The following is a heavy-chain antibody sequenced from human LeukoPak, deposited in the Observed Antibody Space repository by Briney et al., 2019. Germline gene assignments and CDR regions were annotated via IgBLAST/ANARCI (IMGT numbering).Heavy chain of an antibody. D-gene: IGHD3-22*01. CDR1: GFTFSSYG. V-gene: IGHV3-33*06. Sequence: GRSLRLSCAASGFTFSSYGMHWVRQAPGKGLEWVAVIWYDGSNKYYADSVKGRFTISRDNSKNTLYLQMNSLRAEDTAVYYCAKAKRPYYYDSSGPPSPWGQGTLVNVSS. CDR2: IWYDGSNK. J-gene: IGHJ5*02. CDR3: AKAKRPYYYDSSGPPSP.